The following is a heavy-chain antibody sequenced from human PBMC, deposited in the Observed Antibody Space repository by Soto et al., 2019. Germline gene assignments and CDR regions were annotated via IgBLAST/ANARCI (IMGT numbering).Heavy chain of an antibody. CDR2: IYYSGST. V-gene: IGHV4-31*03. CDR1: GGSISSGGYY. Sequence: SETLSLTCTVSGGSISSGGYYWSWIRQHPGKGLEWIGYIYYSGSTYYNPSLKSRVTISVDTSKNQFSLNLSSVTAADTAVYYCASTRIGYGSGNLYLDYWGQGTLVTVSS. D-gene: IGHD3-10*01. CDR3: ASTRIGYGSGNLYLDY. J-gene: IGHJ4*02.